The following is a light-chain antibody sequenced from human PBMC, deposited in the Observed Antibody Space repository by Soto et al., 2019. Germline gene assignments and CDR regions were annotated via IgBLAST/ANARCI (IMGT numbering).Light chain of an antibody. V-gene: IGLV1-47*01. CDR1: SSNIGGNY. Sequence: QSVLTQPPSASGTPRQRVNISCSGSSSNIGGNYVYWYRQFPGTAPKLLIQRNNQRPSGVPARFSGSKSGTSATLGITGLQTGDEADYYCGTWDSRLSAGVFGGGTKVTVL. CDR3: GTWDSRLSAGV. CDR2: RNN. J-gene: IGLJ2*01.